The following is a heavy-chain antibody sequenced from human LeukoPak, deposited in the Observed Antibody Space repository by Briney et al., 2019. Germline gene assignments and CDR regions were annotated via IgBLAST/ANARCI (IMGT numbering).Heavy chain of an antibody. J-gene: IGHJ4*02. CDR3: AKFFLPYLAGGTGSR. D-gene: IGHD3-10*01. CDR1: GFTFSTYA. Sequence: GGSLTLSCAASGFTFSTYAMSWVRQAPGLRLESLSSISDGGERTHYADSVEGRFTISRDNSKNTVYLQMNSLRAEDTALYYCAKFFLPYLAGGTGSRWGQGTLVTVSS. V-gene: IGHV3-23*01. CDR2: ISDGGERT.